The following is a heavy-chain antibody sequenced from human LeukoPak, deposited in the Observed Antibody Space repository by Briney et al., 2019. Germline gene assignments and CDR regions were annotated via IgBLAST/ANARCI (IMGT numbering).Heavy chain of an antibody. V-gene: IGHV4-61*02. J-gene: IGHJ3*02. CDR2: INTSGST. CDR1: GGSISSGSYF. D-gene: IGHD6-13*01. Sequence: SETLSLTCTVSGGSISSGSYFWSWIRQPAGKGLEWIGRINTSGSTNYNPSLKSRVTMSVDTSKNQFSLKLSSVTAADTAVYYCARHDATIAAAANDAFDIWGQGTMVTVSS. CDR3: ARHDATIAAAANDAFDI.